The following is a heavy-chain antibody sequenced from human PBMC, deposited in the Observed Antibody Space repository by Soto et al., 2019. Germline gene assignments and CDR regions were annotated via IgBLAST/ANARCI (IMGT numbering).Heavy chain of an antibody. D-gene: IGHD6-13*01. CDR2: ISGSGGST. J-gene: IGHJ6*02. Sequence: EVQLLESGGRLLQPGGSLRLSCAASGFTFSSYAMSWVRQAPGKGLEWVSGISGSGGSTYYADSVKGRFTISRDNSKNTLYLQMSSLRAEDTAVYYCVKIAAAGSLHYYYYGMDVWGQGTTVTVSS. V-gene: IGHV3-23*01. CDR1: GFTFSSYA. CDR3: VKIAAAGSLHYYYYGMDV.